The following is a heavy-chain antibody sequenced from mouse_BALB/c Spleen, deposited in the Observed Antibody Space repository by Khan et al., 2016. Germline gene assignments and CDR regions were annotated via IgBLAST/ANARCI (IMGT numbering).Heavy chain of an antibody. J-gene: IGHJ3*01. CDR2: IDPAHGTS. D-gene: IGHD2-4*01. Sequence: VQLQQSGAELVKPGASVKLSCTASGFNIKDTYMHWVKQRPEQGLEWFGRIDPAHGTSKYDPKFQGKATISADTSSNTAYLQLSSLTSEATAVSYWARSPYDYDVGFAYWGQGTLVTVSA. CDR1: GFNIKDTY. V-gene: IGHV14-3*02. CDR3: ARSPYDYDVGFAY.